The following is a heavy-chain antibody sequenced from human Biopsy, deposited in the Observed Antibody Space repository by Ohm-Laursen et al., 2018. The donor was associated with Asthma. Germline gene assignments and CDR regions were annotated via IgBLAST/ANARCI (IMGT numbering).Heavy chain of an antibody. CDR3: VRSGTRWELYDAFDI. CDR2: INRAGSYI. V-gene: IGHV3-21*01. D-gene: IGHD1/OR15-1a*01. Sequence: SLRLSRAASGFAFRDFNINWVRQAPGKGLQWIASINRAGSYIYYADSVKGRFTISRDNAKNSLFLQMNNLRAEDTAVYYCVRSGTRWELYDAFDIWGQGTMVTVSS. J-gene: IGHJ3*02. CDR1: GFAFRDFN.